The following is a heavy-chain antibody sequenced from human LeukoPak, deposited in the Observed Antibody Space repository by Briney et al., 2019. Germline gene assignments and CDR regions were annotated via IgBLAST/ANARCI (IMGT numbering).Heavy chain of an antibody. CDR2: ISGSGGST. Sequence: GGSLRPSCAAPGFTFSSYAMSWVRQAPGKGLEWVSAISGSGGSTYYADSVKGRFTISRDNSKNTLYLQMNSLRAEDTALYYCAAAPYQLLRTPMDYWGQGTLVTVSS. CDR1: GFTFSSYA. V-gene: IGHV3-23*01. J-gene: IGHJ4*02. CDR3: AAAPYQLLRTPMDY. D-gene: IGHD2-2*01.